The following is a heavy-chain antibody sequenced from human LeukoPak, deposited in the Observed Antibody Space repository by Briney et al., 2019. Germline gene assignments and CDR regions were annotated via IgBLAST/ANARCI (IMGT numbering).Heavy chain of an antibody. CDR3: ARVNYYDSSVGSWNFDI. CDR2: IYYSGST. CDR1: GGSISSYY. D-gene: IGHD3-22*01. J-gene: IGHJ3*02. Sequence: SETLSLTCTVSGGSISSYYWSWIRQPPGKGLEWIGYIYYSGSTNYNPSLKSRVTISVDTSKNQISLKLSSVTAADTAVYYCARVNYYDSSVGSWNFDIWGQGTMVTVCS. V-gene: IGHV4-59*01.